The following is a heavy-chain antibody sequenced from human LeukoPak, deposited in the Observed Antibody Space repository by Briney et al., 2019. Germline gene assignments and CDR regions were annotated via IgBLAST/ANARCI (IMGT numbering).Heavy chain of an antibody. CDR3: ARDAAGAAAGARNNWFDP. Sequence: GGSLRLPCAASGFTFSSYLMSWVRQAPGKGLEWVANIKQDGSEKYYVDSVKGRFTISRDNAKNSLYLQMNSLRAEDTAVYYCARDAAGAAAGARNNWFDPWGQGTLVTGSS. CDR2: IKQDGSEK. CDR1: GFTFSSYL. J-gene: IGHJ5*02. V-gene: IGHV3-7*01. D-gene: IGHD6-13*01.